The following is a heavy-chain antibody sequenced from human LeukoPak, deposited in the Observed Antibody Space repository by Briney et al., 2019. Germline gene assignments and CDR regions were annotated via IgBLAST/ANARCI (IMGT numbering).Heavy chain of an antibody. CDR2: IYYSGGT. CDR3: ARLYYYDSSGLDY. CDR1: GGSISSGDYY. Sequence: SQTLSLTCTVSGGSISSGDYYWSWIRQPPGKGLEWIGYIYYSGGTYYNPSLKSRVTISVDTSKNQFSLKLSSVTAADTAVYYCARLYYYDSSGLDYWGQGTLVTVSS. J-gene: IGHJ4*02. V-gene: IGHV4-30-4*08. D-gene: IGHD3-22*01.